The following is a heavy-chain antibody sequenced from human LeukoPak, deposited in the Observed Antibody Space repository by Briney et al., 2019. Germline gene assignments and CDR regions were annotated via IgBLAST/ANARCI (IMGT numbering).Heavy chain of an antibody. V-gene: IGHV3-23*01. CDR1: GFTFSSYA. J-gene: IGHJ4*02. CDR3: AKGGSGWKGLFDY. Sequence: PGGSLRLSCAASGFTFSSYAVSWVRQAPGKGLEWVSAISGSGGSTYYADSVKGRFTISRDNSKNTLYLQMNSLRAEDTAVYYCAKGGSGWKGLFDYWGQGTLVTVSS. CDR2: ISGSGGST. D-gene: IGHD6-19*01.